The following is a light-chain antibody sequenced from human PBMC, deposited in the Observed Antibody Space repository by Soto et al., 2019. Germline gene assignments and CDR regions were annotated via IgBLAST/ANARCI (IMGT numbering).Light chain of an antibody. V-gene: IGKV1-5*03. J-gene: IGKJ2*01. CDR1: QTVSSW. CDR2: KAS. Sequence: DIPMTQSPSTLSASIGDRVTITCRASQTVSSWLAWYQQKPGKAPKLLIYKASTLETGVPTRFSGSGSGTDFTLTISSLQPDDFATYYCQQYNRYSAYTFGQGTRLEIK. CDR3: QQYNRYSAYT.